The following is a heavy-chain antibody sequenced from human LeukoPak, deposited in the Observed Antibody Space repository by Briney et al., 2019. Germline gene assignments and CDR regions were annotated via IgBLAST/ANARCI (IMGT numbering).Heavy chain of an antibody. Sequence: PGGSLRLSCAASGFTFSSYGVHWVRQAPGKGLEWVAVIWYDGSNKYYADSVKGRFTISRDNSKNTLYLQMNSLRAEDTAVYYCARMEEMATYDAFDIWGQGTMVTVSS. J-gene: IGHJ3*02. D-gene: IGHD5-12*01. V-gene: IGHV3-33*01. CDR2: IWYDGSNK. CDR1: GFTFSSYG. CDR3: ARMEEMATYDAFDI.